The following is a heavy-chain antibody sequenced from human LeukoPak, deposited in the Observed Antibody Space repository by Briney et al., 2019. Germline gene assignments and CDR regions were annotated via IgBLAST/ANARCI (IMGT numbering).Heavy chain of an antibody. V-gene: IGHV1-69*13. CDR2: FSANFGTT. Sequence: ASLKVSCKASGGTFSSYAISWVRQAPGQGLEWMGGFSANFGTTNYAQKYQGRVTITAAESTSTAYMELNSLRSEDRAVYYCASPYDSSGYPYYYYYGMDVWGQGTTVTVSS. CDR3: ASPYDSSGYPYYYYYGMDV. J-gene: IGHJ6*02. CDR1: GGTFSSYA. D-gene: IGHD3-22*01.